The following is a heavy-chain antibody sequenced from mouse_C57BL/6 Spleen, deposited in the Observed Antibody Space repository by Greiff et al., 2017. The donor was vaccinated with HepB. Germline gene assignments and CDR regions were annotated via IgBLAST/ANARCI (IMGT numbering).Heavy chain of an antibody. Sequence: VQLQQSGAELVRPGASVKLSCTASGFNIKDDYMHWVKQRPEQGLEWIGWIDPENGDTEYASKFQGKATITADTSSNTAYLQLSSLTSEDTAVYYCTLYSNYREGCAYWGQGTLVTVSA. D-gene: IGHD2-5*01. V-gene: IGHV14-4*01. CDR2: IDPENGDT. CDR3: TLYSNYREGCAY. J-gene: IGHJ3*01. CDR1: GFNIKDDY.